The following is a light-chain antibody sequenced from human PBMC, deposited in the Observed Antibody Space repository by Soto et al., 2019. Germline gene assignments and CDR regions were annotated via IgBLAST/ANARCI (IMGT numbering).Light chain of an antibody. V-gene: IGKV3-20*01. CDR1: QSVSSSY. Sequence: EIVLTQSPGTLSLSPGERATVSCRASQSVSSSYLAWYQQKPGQAPRLLIYGASSRATGIPDRFSGSGSGTDFTLTISRLEPEDFAVYFCHQYGSSPQTFGQGTKVEIK. CDR2: GAS. CDR3: HQYGSSPQT. J-gene: IGKJ1*01.